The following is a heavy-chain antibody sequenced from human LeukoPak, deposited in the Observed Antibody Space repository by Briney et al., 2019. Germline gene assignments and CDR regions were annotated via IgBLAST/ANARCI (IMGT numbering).Heavy chain of an antibody. CDR3: ARGKAAYYDYVWGSYRSYYFDY. V-gene: IGHV4-30-2*01. J-gene: IGHJ4*02. CDR1: GGSISSGGYY. CDR2: NNHSGST. Sequence: PSQTLSLTCTVSGGSISSGGYYWSWIRQPPGKGLEWIGENNHSGSTNYNPSLKSRVTISVDTSKNQFSLKLSSVTAADTAVYYCARGKAAYYDYVWGSYRSYYFDYWGRGTLVTVSS. D-gene: IGHD3-16*02.